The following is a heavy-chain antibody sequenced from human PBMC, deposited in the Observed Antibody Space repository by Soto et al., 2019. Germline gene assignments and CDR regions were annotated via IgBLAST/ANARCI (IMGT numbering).Heavy chain of an antibody. CDR1: GYTLTELS. CDR3: ATAPRGYQLLSNDY. V-gene: IGHV1-24*01. CDR2: FDPEDGET. J-gene: IGHJ4*02. Sequence: QVQLVQSGAEVKKPGASVKVSCKVSGYTLTELSMHWVRQAPGKGLEWMGGFDPEDGETIYAQKFQGRVTMTEDTSTDTAYIQLSSLRSEDTAVYYCATAPRGYQLLSNDYWGQGTLVTVSS. D-gene: IGHD2-2*01.